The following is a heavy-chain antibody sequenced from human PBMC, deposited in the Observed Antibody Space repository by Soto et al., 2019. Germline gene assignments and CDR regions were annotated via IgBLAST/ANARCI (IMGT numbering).Heavy chain of an antibody. CDR3: IYQLLSPDVMDV. CDR1: GFTFSSYG. J-gene: IGHJ6*04. D-gene: IGHD2-2*01. Sequence: QVQLVESGGGVVQPGRSLRLSCAASGFTFSSYGMHWVRQAPGKGLEWVAVISYDGSNKYYADSVKGRFTISRDNYKNTLYLQMNSLRAEDTAVYYCIYQLLSPDVMDVWGKGTTVTVSS. V-gene: IGHV3-30*03. CDR2: ISYDGSNK.